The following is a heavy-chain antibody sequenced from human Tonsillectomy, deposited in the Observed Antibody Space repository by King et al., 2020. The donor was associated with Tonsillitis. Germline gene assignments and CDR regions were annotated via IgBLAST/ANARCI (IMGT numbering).Heavy chain of an antibody. V-gene: IGHV1-46*03. J-gene: IGHJ4*02. Sequence: QLVQSGAEVKKPGASVKVSCKASGYTFTSYYMHWVRQAPGQGLEWMGIINPSGAGTTYAQKFQGRVTMTRDTSTSTVYMELSSLRSEDTAVYYCSRDSRSGNFWSGQADYWGQGTLVTVSS. CDR2: INPSGAGT. CDR3: SRDSRSGNFWSGQADY. CDR1: GYTFTSYY. D-gene: IGHD3-3*01.